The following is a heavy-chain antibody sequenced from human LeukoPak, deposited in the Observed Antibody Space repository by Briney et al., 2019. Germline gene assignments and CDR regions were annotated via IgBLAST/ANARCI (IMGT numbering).Heavy chain of an antibody. CDR2: FKSKTDGGTT. D-gene: IGHD2-2*01. J-gene: IGHJ4*02. CDR1: GFTFSNAW. CDR3: TTDRVVPAARGDY. Sequence: GGSLRLSCAASGFTFSNAWMGWVRQVPGEGLEWVGRFKSKTDGGTTDYAAPVKGRFTISRDDSKNTLYLQMNSLKTEDTAVYYCTTDRVVPAARGDYWGQGTLVTVSS. V-gene: IGHV3-15*01.